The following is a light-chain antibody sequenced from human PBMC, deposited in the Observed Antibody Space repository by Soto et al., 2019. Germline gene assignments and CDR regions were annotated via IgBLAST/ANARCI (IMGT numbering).Light chain of an antibody. J-gene: IGKJ1*01. CDR3: HQHYMYPWT. Sequence: DIEMTQSPSTLPASVGDRVTISCRASQSVSSCLAWYQQKPGKAPRLLIFKASSLDSGVPSRFSGSGSGTEFTLTISSLLPDDFATDYCHQHYMYPWTFGQGTKVEVK. CDR2: KAS. V-gene: IGKV1-5*03. CDR1: QSVSSC.